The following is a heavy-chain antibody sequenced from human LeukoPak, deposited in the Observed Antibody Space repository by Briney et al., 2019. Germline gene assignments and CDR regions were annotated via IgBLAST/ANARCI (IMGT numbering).Heavy chain of an antibody. D-gene: IGHD1-26*01. V-gene: IGHV1-46*01. CDR2: INPSGGSI. Sequence: GASVKVSCKASGYIFTSYYMYWVRQAPGQGLEWMGIINPSGGSIRYAQKLQGRVTMTTDTSTSTAYMELRSLRSDDTAVYYCARDEATKLNYWGQGTLVTVSS. CDR1: GYIFTSYY. J-gene: IGHJ4*02. CDR3: ARDEATKLNY.